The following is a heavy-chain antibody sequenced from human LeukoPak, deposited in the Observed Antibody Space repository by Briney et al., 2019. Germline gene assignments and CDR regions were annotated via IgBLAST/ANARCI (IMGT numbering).Heavy chain of an antibody. Sequence: SVKVSCKASGGTFSSYAISWVRQAPGQGLEWMGGIIPMFGAANYAQKFQGRVTITADKSTSTAYMELSSLRSEDTAVYYCARDPPGRPYSSSSYGWGQGTLVTVSS. CDR3: ARDPPGRPYSSSSYG. CDR1: GGTFSSYA. CDR2: IIPMFGAA. V-gene: IGHV1-69*06. J-gene: IGHJ4*02. D-gene: IGHD6-6*01.